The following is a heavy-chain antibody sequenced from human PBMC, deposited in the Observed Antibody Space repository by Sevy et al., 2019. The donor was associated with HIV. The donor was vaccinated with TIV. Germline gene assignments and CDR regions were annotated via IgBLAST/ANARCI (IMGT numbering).Heavy chain of an antibody. J-gene: IGHJ6*02. CDR3: ARGEVATATYYYYGMDV. Sequence: KQSQTLSLTCAISGDSVSSNSAAWNWIRQSPSRGLEWLGRTYYRSKWYNDYEVSVKSRITINPDTSKNQFYLQLNSVTPEDTAVYYCARGEVATATYYYYGMDVWGQGTTVTVSS. V-gene: IGHV6-1*01. D-gene: IGHD5-18*01. CDR1: GDSVSSNSAA. CDR2: TYYRSKWYN.